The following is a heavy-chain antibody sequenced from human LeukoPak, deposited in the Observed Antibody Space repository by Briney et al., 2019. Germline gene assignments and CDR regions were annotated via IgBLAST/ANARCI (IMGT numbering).Heavy chain of an antibody. J-gene: IGHJ4*02. CDR2: IRTDDIT. Sequence: GGSLRLSCAASGFTFTNNAMSWVRQTPGRGLEWVSAIRTDDITYYADSVNGRFTISRDNSKNTLYLQMNSLRAEDTAVYYCAKGKYSSSRGYFDYWGQGTLVTVSS. D-gene: IGHD6-6*01. CDR3: AKGKYSSSRGYFDY. CDR1: GFTFTNNA. V-gene: IGHV3-23*01.